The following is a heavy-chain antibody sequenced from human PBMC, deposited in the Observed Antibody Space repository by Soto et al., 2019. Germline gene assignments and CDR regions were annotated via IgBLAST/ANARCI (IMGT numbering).Heavy chain of an antibody. V-gene: IGHV4-39*01. Sequence: SQTLSRTCNGAVGSISSSSYYWGFIQQPPVKGLEWIGSIYYSGSTYYNPSLKSRVTISVDTSKNQFSLKLSSVTAADTAVYYCARYCSGGSCYPRKNFDYWGQGTLVT. CDR2: IYYSGST. D-gene: IGHD2-15*01. CDR3: ARYCSGGSCYPRKNFDY. CDR1: VGSISSSSYY. J-gene: IGHJ4*02.